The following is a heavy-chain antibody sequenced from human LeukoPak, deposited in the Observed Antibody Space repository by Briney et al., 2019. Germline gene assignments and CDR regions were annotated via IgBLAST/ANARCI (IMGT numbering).Heavy chain of an antibody. J-gene: IGHJ6*02. V-gene: IGHV1-69*04. CDR3: ARGGSTSPADYYYYGMDV. CDR1: GGTFSSYA. D-gene: IGHD2-2*01. CDR2: IISILGIA. Sequence: SVKVSCKASGGTFSSYAISWVRQAPGQGLEWMGRIISILGIANYAQKFQGRVTITADKSTSTAYMELSSLRSEDTAVYYCARGGSTSPADYYYYGMDVWGQGTTVTVSS.